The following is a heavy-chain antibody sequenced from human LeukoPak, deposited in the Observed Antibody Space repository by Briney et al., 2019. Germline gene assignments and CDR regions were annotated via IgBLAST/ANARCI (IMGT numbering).Heavy chain of an antibody. CDR3: ARGSVRGEFDP. J-gene: IGHJ5*02. V-gene: IGHV4-39*07. CDR2: IYYTGST. Sequence: SETLSLTCTVSGGSISSSYSWGWIRQPPGKGLEWIGNIYYTGSTDYNPSLKSRVTMSVDTSKNQFSLKLSSVTAADAAVYSCARGSVRGEFDPWGQGTLVTVSS. D-gene: IGHD3-10*01. CDR1: GGSISSSYS.